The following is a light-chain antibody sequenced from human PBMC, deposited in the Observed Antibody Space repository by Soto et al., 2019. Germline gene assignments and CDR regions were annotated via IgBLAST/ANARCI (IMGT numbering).Light chain of an antibody. J-gene: IGLJ1*01. Sequence: QSVLTQPRSVSGSPGQSVTISCTGTSSGVGGYNYVSWYQQHPGKAPKLLIYDVSKRPSGVPVRFSGSKSGNTASLTISGLQAEDEADYYCCSYAGSYTYVFGTGTKV. V-gene: IGLV2-11*01. CDR3: CSYAGSYTYV. CDR2: DVS. CDR1: SSGVGGYNY.